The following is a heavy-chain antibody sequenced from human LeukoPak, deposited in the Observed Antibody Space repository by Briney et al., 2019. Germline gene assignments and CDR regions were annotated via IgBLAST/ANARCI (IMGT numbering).Heavy chain of an antibody. D-gene: IGHD5-18*01. CDR3: ARGGGGYPDY. V-gene: IGHV4-34*01. J-gene: IGHJ4*02. CDR1: GGSFSGYY. CDR2: INHSGST. Sequence: SETLSLTCAVYGGSFSGYYWSWIRQPPGKGLEWIGEINHSGSTNYNPSLKSRVTISVDTSKNQFSLKLSSVTAADTAVYCCARGGGGYPDYWGQGTLVTVSS.